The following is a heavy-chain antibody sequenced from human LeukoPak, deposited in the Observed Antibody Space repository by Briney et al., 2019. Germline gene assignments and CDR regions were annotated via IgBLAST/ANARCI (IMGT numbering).Heavy chain of an antibody. D-gene: IGHD6-13*01. CDR2: ISGSGDST. Sequence: GRSLRLSCAASGFTFSSYAMSWVRQAPGKGQEWVSGISGSGDSTYYADSGKGRFTISRDNSKNTLYLQMNSLRAEDTAVYYCAKCTGQQLVPSSNYYGMDVWGQGTTVAVSS. CDR3: AKCTGQQLVPSSNYYGMDV. V-gene: IGHV3-23*01. J-gene: IGHJ6*02. CDR1: GFTFSSYA.